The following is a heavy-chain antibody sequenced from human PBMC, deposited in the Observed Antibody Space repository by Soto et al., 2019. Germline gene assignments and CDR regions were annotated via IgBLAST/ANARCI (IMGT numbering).Heavy chain of an antibody. Sequence: SETLSLTCSVSGGSISGSYWSWIRHSPGKGLEWLGYVYYTGSTNYSPSLRSRVSISVDTSKNEFSLRLSSVTAADTAVYFCARSVAVPGAHIDYWGQGTQVTVSS. J-gene: IGHJ4*02. CDR1: GGSISGSY. CDR3: ARSVAVPGAHIDY. CDR2: VYYTGST. D-gene: IGHD6-19*01. V-gene: IGHV4-59*01.